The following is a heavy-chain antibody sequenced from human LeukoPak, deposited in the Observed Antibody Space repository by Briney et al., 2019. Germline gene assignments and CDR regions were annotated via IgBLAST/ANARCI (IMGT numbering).Heavy chain of an antibody. CDR3: ARDFHELNWFDP. D-gene: IGHD3-3*01. V-gene: IGHV3-66*02. CDR1: GFTFSSYW. Sequence: PGGSLRLSCTASGFTFSSYWMHWVRQAPGKGLEWVSVIYSGGSTYYADSVKGRFTISRDNSKNTLYLQMNSLRAEDTAVYYCARDFHELNWFDPWGQGTLVTVSS. J-gene: IGHJ5*02. CDR2: IYSGGST.